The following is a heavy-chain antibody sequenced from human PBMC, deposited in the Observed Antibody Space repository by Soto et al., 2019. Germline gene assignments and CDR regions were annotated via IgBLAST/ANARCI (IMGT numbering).Heavy chain of an antibody. Sequence: KPSETLSLTCAVSGGSISSSNWWSWVRQPPGKGLEWIGEIYHSGGTNYNPSLKSRVTISVDKSKNQFSLKLSSVTAADTAVYYCASATSITIFGVASYYFDYWGQGTLVTVSS. V-gene: IGHV4-4*02. CDR1: GGSISSSNW. J-gene: IGHJ4*02. D-gene: IGHD3-3*01. CDR2: IYHSGGT. CDR3: ASATSITIFGVASYYFDY.